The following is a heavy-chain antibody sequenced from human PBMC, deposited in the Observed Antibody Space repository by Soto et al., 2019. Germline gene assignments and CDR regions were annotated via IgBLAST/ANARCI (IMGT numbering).Heavy chain of an antibody. CDR2: IYYSGST. Sequence: PSETLSLTCTVSGGSISSSSYYWGWIRQPPGKWLEWIGSIYYSGSTYYNPSLKSRVTISVDTSKNQFSLKLSSVTAADTAVYYCARDQHDYSNYGGYYYGMDVWGQGTTVTVYS. V-gene: IGHV4-39*02. J-gene: IGHJ6*02. CDR1: GGSISSSSYY. D-gene: IGHD4-4*01. CDR3: ARDQHDYSNYGGYYYGMDV.